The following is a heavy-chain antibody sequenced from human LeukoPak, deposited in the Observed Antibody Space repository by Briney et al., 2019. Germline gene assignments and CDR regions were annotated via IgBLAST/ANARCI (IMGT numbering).Heavy chain of an antibody. CDR1: GFTFSSYR. J-gene: IGHJ4*02. CDR3: ARVAMGVEAHFDY. Sequence: PGGSLRLSCAASGFTFSSYRMTWVRQAPGKGLEWVSSISSSSSYIYYADSVKGRFTISRDNAKNTLYLQMNSLRAEDTAVYYCARVAMGVEAHFDYWGQGTLVTVSS. D-gene: IGHD5-18*01. V-gene: IGHV3-21*01. CDR2: ISSSSSYI.